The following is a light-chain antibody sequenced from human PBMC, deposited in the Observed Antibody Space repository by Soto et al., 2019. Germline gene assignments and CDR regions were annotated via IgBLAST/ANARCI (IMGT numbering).Light chain of an antibody. J-gene: IGLJ1*01. CDR1: SSDVGGYNY. V-gene: IGLV2-14*01. CDR3: NSYTSRYTFV. CDR2: EVN. Sequence: QSVLTQPASVSGSPGQSITISCTGTSSDVGGYNYVSWYQHHPGKAPKLMIYEVNHRPSGVSNRFSGSKSGNTASLTISGLQPEDEADYYCNSYTSRYTFVLGTGTKVTVL.